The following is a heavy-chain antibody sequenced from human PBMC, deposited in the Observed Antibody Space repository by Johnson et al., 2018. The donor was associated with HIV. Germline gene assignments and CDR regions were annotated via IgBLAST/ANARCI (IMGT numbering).Heavy chain of an antibody. V-gene: IGHV3-73*02. CDR2: IRGDANNYAT. J-gene: IGHJ3*02. Sequence: VQLVESGGALVQPGGSLKLACAASGFTFSGSALHWVRQASGKGLEWVGRIRGDANNYATAYGASVKGRFTISRDDSQNTAYLQMNSLKSEDTAVYYCTKFVGFRSGGGCYTPGDIWGQGTLVTVSS. CDR3: TKFVGFRSGGGCYTPGDI. D-gene: IGHD2-15*01. CDR1: GFTFSGSA.